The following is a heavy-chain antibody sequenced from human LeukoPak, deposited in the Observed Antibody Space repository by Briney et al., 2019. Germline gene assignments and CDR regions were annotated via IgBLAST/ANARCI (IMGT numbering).Heavy chain of an antibody. CDR3: ARQASSGSYSWFDP. V-gene: IGHV4-4*09. CDR2: IYTSGST. D-gene: IGHD1-26*01. CDR1: GGSISTYY. J-gene: IGHJ5*02. Sequence: SETLSLTCTVPGGSISTYYGSWIRQPPGEGLEWLGYIYTSGSTNYNPALKSRVTISVDTSKTQFSLKLRSVTAADTAVYYCARQASSGSYSWFDPWGQGTLVTVSS.